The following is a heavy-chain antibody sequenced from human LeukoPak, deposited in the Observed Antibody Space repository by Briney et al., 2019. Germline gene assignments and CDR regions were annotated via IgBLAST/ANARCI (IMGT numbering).Heavy chain of an antibody. CDR2: ISYDGSNK. D-gene: IGHD5-12*01. CDR3: ARDGGYGLYYFDY. V-gene: IGHV3-30*03. Sequence: GGSLRLSCAASGFAFGSYGMSWVRQAPGKGLEWVAVISYDGSNKYYADSVKGRFTISRDNSKNTLYLQMNSLRAEDTAVYYCARDGGYGLYYFDYWGQGTLVTVSS. J-gene: IGHJ4*02. CDR1: GFAFGSYG.